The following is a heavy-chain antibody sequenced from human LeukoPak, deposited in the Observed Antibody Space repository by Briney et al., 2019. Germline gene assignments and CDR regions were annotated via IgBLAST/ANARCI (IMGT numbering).Heavy chain of an antibody. CDR3: ARGPWYCSSTSCSSSGFDY. CDR2: SNHSGST. J-gene: IGHJ4*02. V-gene: IGHV4-34*01. D-gene: IGHD2-2*01. Sequence: SETLSLTCAVYGGSFNGYYWSWIRQPPGKGLEWIGESNHSGSTNYNPSLKSRVTISVDTSKNQFSLKLSSVTAADTAVYYCARGPWYCSSTSCSSSGFDYWGQGTRVTVSS. CDR1: GGSFNGYY.